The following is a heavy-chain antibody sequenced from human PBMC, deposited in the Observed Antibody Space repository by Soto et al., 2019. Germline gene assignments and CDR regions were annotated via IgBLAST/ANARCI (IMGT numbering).Heavy chain of an antibody. D-gene: IGHD3-9*01. CDR1: GYTFTSYG. J-gene: IGHJ4*02. CDR3: ARVDPPYYDILTGYPMAY. V-gene: IGHV1-18*01. Sequence: QVQLVQSGAEVKKPGASVKVSCKASGYTFTSYGISWVRQAPGQGLEWMGWISAYNGNTNYAQKLQGRVTMTTDTSTSTAYMELRSLRSDDTAVYYCARVDPPYYDILTGYPMAYWGQGTLVTVSS. CDR2: ISAYNGNT.